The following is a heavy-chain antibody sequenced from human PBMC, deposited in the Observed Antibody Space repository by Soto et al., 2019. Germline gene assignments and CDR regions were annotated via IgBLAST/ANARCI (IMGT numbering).Heavy chain of an antibody. Sequence: EASVKVSCKASGYTFTTYAMHWVRQAPGQRLEWMGWINAGNGDTKYSQKFQGRVSITRDTAASTAYMELNRLRSEDTAVYYCARGVAAAGTGIDFWGQGTLVTVS. D-gene: IGHD6-13*01. V-gene: IGHV1-3*01. CDR3: ARGVAAAGTGIDF. CDR1: GYTFTTYA. CDR2: INAGNGDT. J-gene: IGHJ4*02.